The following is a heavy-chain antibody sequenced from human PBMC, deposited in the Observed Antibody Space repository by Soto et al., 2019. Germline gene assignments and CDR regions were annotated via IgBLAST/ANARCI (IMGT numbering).Heavy chain of an antibody. D-gene: IGHD3-9*01. CDR3: ARLELDYDILTGYPLYYYYGMDV. J-gene: IGHJ6*02. V-gene: IGHV1-18*01. CDR1: GYTFTSYG. CDR2: ISAYNGNT. Sequence: ASVKVSCKASGYTFTSYGISRVRQAPGQGLEWMGWISAYNGNTNYAQKLQGRVTMTTDTSTSTAYMELRSLRSDDTAVYYCARLELDYDILTGYPLYYYYGMDVWGQGTTVTVSS.